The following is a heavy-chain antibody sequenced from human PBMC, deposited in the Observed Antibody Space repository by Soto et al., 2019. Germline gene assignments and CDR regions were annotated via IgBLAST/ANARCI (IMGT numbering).Heavy chain of an antibody. CDR3: ARTHIASVVGYNWFDP. Sequence: SETLSLTCAVYGGSFSGYYWSWIRQPPGKGLEWIGEINHSGSTNYNPSLKSRVTISVDTSKNQFSLKLSSVTAADTAVYYCARTHIASVVGYNWFDPWGQGTLVTVSS. CDR1: GGSFSGYY. V-gene: IGHV4-34*01. J-gene: IGHJ5*02. CDR2: INHSGST. D-gene: IGHD6-25*01.